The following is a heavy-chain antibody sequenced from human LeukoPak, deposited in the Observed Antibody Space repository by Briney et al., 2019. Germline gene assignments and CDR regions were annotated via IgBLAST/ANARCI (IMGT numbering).Heavy chain of an antibody. CDR3: ARETDDRFIVVVTATWGAFDI. V-gene: IGHV3-23*01. J-gene: IGHJ3*02. Sequence: PGGSLRLSCAASGFTFSSYAMSWVRQAPGKGLEWVSAISGSGGSTYYADSVKGRFTISRDNSKNTLYLQMNSLRAEDTAVYYCARETDDRFIVVVTATWGAFDIWGQGTMVTVSS. CDR2: ISGSGGST. CDR1: GFTFSSYA. D-gene: IGHD2-21*02.